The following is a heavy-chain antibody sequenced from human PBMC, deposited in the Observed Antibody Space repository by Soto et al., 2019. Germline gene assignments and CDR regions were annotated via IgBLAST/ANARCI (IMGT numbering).Heavy chain of an antibody. V-gene: IGHV3-23*01. D-gene: IGHD3-10*01. J-gene: IGHJ6*02. CDR2: LDGAGGST. CDR1: GFTFSDYA. Sequence: GGSLRLSCLASGFTFSDYAMTWVRHVPGRGLEWVASLDGAGGSTYYADSVRGRFTISRDNSQNTLFLQMKRLTVDDTATYYCTAPRDEYGSGVSWFTYGMDIWGQGTTVTVS. CDR3: TAPRDEYGSGVSWFTYGMDI.